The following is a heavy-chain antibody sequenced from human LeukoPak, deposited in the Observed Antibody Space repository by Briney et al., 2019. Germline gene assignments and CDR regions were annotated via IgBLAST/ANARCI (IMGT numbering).Heavy chain of an antibody. V-gene: IGHV4-34*01. D-gene: IGHD3-10*01. J-gene: IGHJ6*03. CDR2: INHSGST. Sequence: PSETLSLTCAVYGGSFSGYYWSWIRQPPGKGLEWIGEINHSGSTNYNPSLKSRVTISVDTSKNQFSLKLSSVTAEDTAVYYCAREYNTGSGSPNWNIFYYYYYYMDVWGKGTTVTISS. CDR1: GGSFSGYY. CDR3: AREYNTGSGSPNWNIFYYYYYYMDV.